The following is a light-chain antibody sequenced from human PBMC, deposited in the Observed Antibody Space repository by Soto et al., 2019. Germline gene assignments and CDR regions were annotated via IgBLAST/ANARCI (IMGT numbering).Light chain of an antibody. CDR1: SSNIGSNY. J-gene: IGLJ2*01. V-gene: IGLV1-47*01. CDR2: RNN. Sequence: QSVLTQPPSASGTPGQRVTISCSGSSSNIGSNYVYWYPQLPGTAPKLLIYRNNQRPSGVPDRFSGSKSGTSASLAISGLRSEDEADYSCAAWDDSLVARYVVFGGEDQLTVL. CDR3: AAWDDSLVARYVV.